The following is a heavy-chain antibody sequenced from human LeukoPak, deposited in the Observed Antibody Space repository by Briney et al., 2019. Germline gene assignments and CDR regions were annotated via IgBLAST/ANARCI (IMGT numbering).Heavy chain of an antibody. CDR3: ARHSTLGWFGELPYYFDY. D-gene: IGHD3-10*01. CDR2: IYYSGST. CDR1: GGSISSYY. Sequence: SETLSPTCTVSGGSISSYYWSWIRQPPGKGLEWIGYIYYSGSTNYNPSLKSRVTISVDTSKNQFSLKLSSVTAADTAVYYCARHSTLGWFGELPYYFDYWGQGTLVTVSS. V-gene: IGHV4-59*08. J-gene: IGHJ4*02.